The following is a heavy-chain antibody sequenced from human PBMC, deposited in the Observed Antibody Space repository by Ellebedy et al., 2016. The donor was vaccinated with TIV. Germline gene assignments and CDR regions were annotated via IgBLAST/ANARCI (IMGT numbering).Heavy chain of an antibody. J-gene: IGHJ4*02. V-gene: IGHV4-39*07. Sequence: MPSETLSLTCTVSGDSFTSTNHLWGWIRQPPGKGLEWIGHVYSSGSSYYNPSLKTRVTISADTSKNQFSLRLRSVTAADTAVYYCARVVEGGYSFSLPVDSWGPGTLVTVSS. CDR3: ARVVEGGYSFSLPVDS. CDR1: GDSFTSTNHL. CDR2: VYSSGSS. D-gene: IGHD5-12*01.